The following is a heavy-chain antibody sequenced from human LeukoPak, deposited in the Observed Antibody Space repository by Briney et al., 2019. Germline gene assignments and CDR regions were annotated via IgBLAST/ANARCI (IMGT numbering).Heavy chain of an antibody. CDR1: GGSISSYN. V-gene: IGHV4-59*08. J-gene: IGHJ6*03. CDR2: IYYSGST. CDR3: AIHNRRYCSGGSCYLYYYYYYMDV. Sequence: PSETLSLTCTVSGGSISSYNWIWLRQPPGKGLEWIGNIYYSGSTNYNPSLKSRVPISVDTAKNQFSLTLSSVSAADTVVYYCAIHNRRYCSGGSCYLYYYYYYMDVWGKGTTVTVSS. D-gene: IGHD2-15*01.